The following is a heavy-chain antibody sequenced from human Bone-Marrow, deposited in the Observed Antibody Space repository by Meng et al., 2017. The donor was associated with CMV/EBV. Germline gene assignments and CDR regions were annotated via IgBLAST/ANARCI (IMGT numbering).Heavy chain of an antibody. V-gene: IGHV1-2*02. Sequence: ASVKVSCKASGYTFTGYYMHWVRQAPGQGLEWMGWINPNSGGTNYAQKFQGRVTMTRDTSISTAYMELSRLRSDDTAVYYCARDCSSSGCAPEVLYYYYYYGMDVWGQGTTVTVSS. D-gene: IGHD2-2*01. J-gene: IGHJ6*02. CDR2: INPNSGGT. CDR3: ARDCSSSGCAPEVLYYYYYYGMDV. CDR1: GYTFTGYY.